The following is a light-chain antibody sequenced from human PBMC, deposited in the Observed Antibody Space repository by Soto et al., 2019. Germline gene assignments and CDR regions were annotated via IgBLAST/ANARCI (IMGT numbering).Light chain of an antibody. CDR3: QQYDTSSRT. V-gene: IGKV1-5*03. CDR2: QAS. CDR1: QGISGW. J-gene: IGKJ1*01. Sequence: DIEMTQSPSTLSASVGDRVSITCRASQGISGWLAWYQQKPGKAPKVLIYQASTLETGVPSRFSGSGSGTEFTLTINSLQPDDFATYYCQQYDTSSRTFGQGTKVESK.